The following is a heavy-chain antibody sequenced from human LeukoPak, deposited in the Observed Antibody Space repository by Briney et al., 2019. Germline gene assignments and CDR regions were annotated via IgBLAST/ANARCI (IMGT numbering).Heavy chain of an antibody. Sequence: PSETLSLTCTVSGGSISSRYWSWIRQPPGKGLEWIGSISYSGSTTYNPSLKGRVTISVDTSKNQFPLMLSSVSAADTAVYYCARRYCSGGSCYSAFDYWGQGTLVAVSS. CDR3: ARRYCSGGSCYSAFDY. J-gene: IGHJ4*02. CDR1: GGSISSRY. D-gene: IGHD2-15*01. V-gene: IGHV4-59*08. CDR2: ISYSGST.